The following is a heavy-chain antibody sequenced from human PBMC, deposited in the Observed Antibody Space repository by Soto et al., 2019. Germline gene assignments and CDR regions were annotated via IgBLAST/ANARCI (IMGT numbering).Heavy chain of an antibody. Sequence: PSETLSLTCTFSGGSIRSGGYYLSWIRQHPGKGLEWIGYIYYSGSTYYNPSLKSRVTISVDTSKNQFSLKLSSVTAADTAVYYCARDGGIAAAGTPSGWFDPWGQGTLVTVSS. V-gene: IGHV4-31*03. CDR1: GGSIRSGGYY. CDR3: ARDGGIAAAGTPSGWFDP. CDR2: IYYSGST. D-gene: IGHD6-13*01. J-gene: IGHJ5*02.